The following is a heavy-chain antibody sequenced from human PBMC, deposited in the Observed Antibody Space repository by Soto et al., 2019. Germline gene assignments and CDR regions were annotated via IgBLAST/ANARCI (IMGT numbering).Heavy chain of an antibody. CDR2: IDSSGEK. Sequence: QVTLKESGPVLVKPTETITMRCTVSGLSITDSVMGVSWIRQPPGQPLEWLAHIDSSGEKSYRTFLKSRLAISKDTSKSQIVLTMTNMDPADTATYYCARRHLADAVSPWFDPWGQGIPVTVSS. V-gene: IGHV2-26*01. CDR3: ARRHLADAVSPWFDP. D-gene: IGHD6-19*01. CDR1: GLSITDSVMG. J-gene: IGHJ5*02.